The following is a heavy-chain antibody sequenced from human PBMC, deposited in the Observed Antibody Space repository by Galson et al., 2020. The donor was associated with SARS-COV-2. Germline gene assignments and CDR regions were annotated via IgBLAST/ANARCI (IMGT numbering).Heavy chain of an antibody. Sequence: ALHGESLKISCAASGFTVSSNYMSWVRQAPGKGLVWVSRIHRDGSATIYADSVKGRFTISRDNAKNTLNLETISLRAEDTAVYYCARESAVQGGYYMDVWGKGTTVTVSS. CDR1: GFTVSSNY. J-gene: IGHJ6*03. D-gene: IGHD3-10*01. CDR3: ARESAVQGGYYMDV. V-gene: IGHV3-74*01. CDR2: IHRDGSAT.